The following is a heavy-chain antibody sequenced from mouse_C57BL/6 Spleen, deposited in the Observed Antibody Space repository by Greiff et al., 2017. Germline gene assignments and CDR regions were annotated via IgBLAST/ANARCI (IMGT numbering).Heavy chain of an antibody. CDR2: INPNNGGT. CDR1: GYTFTDYY. CDR3: ARERDSSGYGY. J-gene: IGHJ2*01. V-gene: IGHV1-26*01. D-gene: IGHD3-2*02. Sequence: VQLQQSGPELVKPGASVKISCKASGYTFTDYYMNWVKQSHGKSLEWIGDINPNNGGTSYNQKFTGKATLTVDKSSSTAYMELRSLTSEDSAVYYCARERDSSGYGYWGQGTTLTVSA.